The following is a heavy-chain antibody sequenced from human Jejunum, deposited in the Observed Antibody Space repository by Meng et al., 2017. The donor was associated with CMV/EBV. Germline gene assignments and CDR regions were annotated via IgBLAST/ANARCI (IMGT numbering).Heavy chain of an antibody. CDR2: INPNSGDT. Sequence: ASGYTFTGYYRHWVRQAPGQGPEWMGWINPNSGDTTYAQQFQGRVTMTRDTSISTAYMELSSLRSDDTAVYYCATSSSGFDFWTDYWGQGILVTVSS. CDR3: ATSSSGFDFWTDY. V-gene: IGHV1-2*02. J-gene: IGHJ4*02. D-gene: IGHD5-12*01. CDR1: GYTFTGYY.